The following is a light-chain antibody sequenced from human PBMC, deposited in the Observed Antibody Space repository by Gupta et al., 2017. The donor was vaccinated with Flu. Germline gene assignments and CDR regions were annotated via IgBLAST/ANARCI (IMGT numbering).Light chain of an antibody. CDR2: EVD. CDR1: SSDIDGYYY. CDR3: SSYSGGSTLII. J-gene: IGLJ2*01. Sequence: QSALSQPASVSGSPGQSITSSCTGASSDIDGYYYVPWYQQQPGKAPKLIIYEVDTRPSGVSERFSASKSGNTASLTITGLQAEDEADYYCSSYSGGSTLIIFGGGSKLTVL. V-gene: IGLV2-14*01.